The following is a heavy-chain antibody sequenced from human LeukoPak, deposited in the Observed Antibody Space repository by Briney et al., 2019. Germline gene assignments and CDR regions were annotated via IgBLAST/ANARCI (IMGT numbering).Heavy chain of an antibody. D-gene: IGHD2-21*02. Sequence: PGGSLRLSCAASGFTFSSYGMHWVRQAPGKGLEWVAVIWYDGSNKYYADSVKGRFTISRDNSKNTLYLQMNSLRAEDTAVYYCARGPELPFLDYWGQGTLVTVSS. CDR2: IWYDGSNK. J-gene: IGHJ4*02. CDR1: GFTFSSYG. V-gene: IGHV3-33*01. CDR3: ARGPELPFLDY.